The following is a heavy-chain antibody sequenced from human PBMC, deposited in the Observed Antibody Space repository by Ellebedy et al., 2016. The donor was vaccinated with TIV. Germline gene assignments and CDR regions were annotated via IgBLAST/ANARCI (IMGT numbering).Heavy chain of an antibody. Sequence: AASVKVSCKASGYIFTDHRVDWVRQAPGQGLEWMGWINPKTGDIHYVQRFQGRVTMTRDTSNTTAYMELDRLTSDDTAVYYCARDRMGSYEYWGQGTRVTVSS. D-gene: IGHD3-10*01. V-gene: IGHV1-2*02. CDR2: INPKTGDI. CDR3: ARDRMGSYEY. J-gene: IGHJ4*02. CDR1: GYIFTDHR.